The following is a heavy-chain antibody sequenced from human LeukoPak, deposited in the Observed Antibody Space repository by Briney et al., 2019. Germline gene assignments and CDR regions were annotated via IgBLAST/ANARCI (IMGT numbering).Heavy chain of an antibody. CDR2: ISWNSGSI. CDR1: GFTFDDYA. CDR3: AKDIGPNYDSSGYCMYY. J-gene: IGHJ4*02. D-gene: IGHD3-22*01. Sequence: PGGSLRLSCAASGFTFDDYAMHWVRQAPGKGLEWVSGISWNSGSIGYADSVKGRFTISGDNAKNSLYLQMNSLRAEDTALYYCAKDIGPNYDSSGYCMYYWGQGTLVTVSS. V-gene: IGHV3-9*01.